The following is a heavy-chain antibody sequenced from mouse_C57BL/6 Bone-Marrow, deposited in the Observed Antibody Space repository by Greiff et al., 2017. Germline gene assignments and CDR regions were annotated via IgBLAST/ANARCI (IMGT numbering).Heavy chain of an antibody. CDR2: ILPGSGST. CDR1: GYTFTGYW. D-gene: IGHD4-1*01. J-gene: IGHJ4*01. V-gene: IGHV1-9*01. Sequence: QVQLKESGAELMKPGASVKLSCKATGYTFTGYWIEWVKQRPGHGLEWIGEILPGSGSTNYHEKFKGKATFTADTSSNTAYMQLSSLTTEDSAIYYCARENWAYYAMDYWGQGTSVTVSS. CDR3: ARENWAYYAMDY.